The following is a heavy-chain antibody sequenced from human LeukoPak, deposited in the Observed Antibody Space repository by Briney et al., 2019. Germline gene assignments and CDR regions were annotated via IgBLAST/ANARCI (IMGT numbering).Heavy chain of an antibody. CDR3: ATTNVLLWFGELSKTAYFDY. V-gene: IGHV4-34*01. CDR2: INHSGST. Sequence: SETLSLTCAVYGGSFSGYYWSWIRQPPGKGLEWIGEINHSGSTNYNPSLKSRVTISVDTSKNQFSLKLSSVTAADTAVYYCATTNVLLWFGELSKTAYFDYWGPGTLVTVSS. J-gene: IGHJ4*02. CDR1: GGSFSGYY. D-gene: IGHD3-10*01.